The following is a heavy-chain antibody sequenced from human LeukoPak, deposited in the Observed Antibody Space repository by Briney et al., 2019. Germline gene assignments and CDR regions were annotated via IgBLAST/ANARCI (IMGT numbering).Heavy chain of an antibody. Sequence: ASVKVSCKASGGTFSSYTISWVRQAPGQGLEWMGRIIPILGIANYAQKFQGRVTITAGKSTSTAYMELSSLRSEDTAVYYCARDASIAVAGTPFRYFDYWGQGTLVTVSS. CDR1: GGTFSSYT. D-gene: IGHD6-19*01. CDR2: IIPILGIA. V-gene: IGHV1-69*04. J-gene: IGHJ4*02. CDR3: ARDASIAVAGTPFRYFDY.